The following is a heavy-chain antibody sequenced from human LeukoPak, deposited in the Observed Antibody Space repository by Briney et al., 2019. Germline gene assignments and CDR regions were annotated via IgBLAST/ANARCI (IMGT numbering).Heavy chain of an antibody. Sequence: ASVKVSCKASGYTFSNYGFSWVRQAPGQGLEWMGWISANDGNTNYAQKLQGRVTMTTDKSTSTAYMELSSLRSEDTAVYYCAGGNCGGDCYSYYYYGMDVWGQGTTVTVSS. CDR3: AGGNCGGDCYSYYYYGMDV. CDR2: ISANDGNT. D-gene: IGHD2-21*02. J-gene: IGHJ6*02. CDR1: GYTFSNYG. V-gene: IGHV1-18*01.